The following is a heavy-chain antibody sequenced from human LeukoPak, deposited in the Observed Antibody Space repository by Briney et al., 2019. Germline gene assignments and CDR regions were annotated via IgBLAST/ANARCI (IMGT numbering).Heavy chain of an antibody. J-gene: IGHJ4*02. CDR1: GFTFSSYA. CDR2: ISGSGGST. Sequence: PGGSLRLSCAASGFTFSSYAMSWVRQPPGKGLEWVSAISGSGGSTYYADSVRGRFTISRDNSKNTLYLQMNSLRAEDTAVYYCAKDRARDGYNFVFDYWGQGTLVTVSS. D-gene: IGHD5-24*01. CDR3: AKDRARDGYNFVFDY. V-gene: IGHV3-23*01.